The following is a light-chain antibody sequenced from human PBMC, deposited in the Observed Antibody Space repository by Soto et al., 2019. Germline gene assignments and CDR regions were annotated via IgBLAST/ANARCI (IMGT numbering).Light chain of an antibody. Sequence: DIVMTQSPDSLAVSLGERATINCKSSQSVFSSSNSKNYLAWYQQKPGQSPKLLIYWASTRESGVPDRFSGSGSRTDFTLTSSSLQAEDVAVYYCQHYYSTPYTCGQGTKLEIK. CDR3: QHYYSTPYT. CDR1: QSVFSSSNSKNY. CDR2: WAS. J-gene: IGKJ2*01. V-gene: IGKV4-1*01.